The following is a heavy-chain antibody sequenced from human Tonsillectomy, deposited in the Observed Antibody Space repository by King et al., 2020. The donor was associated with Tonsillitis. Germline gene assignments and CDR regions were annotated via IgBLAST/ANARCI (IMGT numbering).Heavy chain of an antibody. CDR1: GESLSGYY. Sequence: VQLQQWGAGLLKPSETLSLTCGVYGESLSGYYWSWIRQPPGKELEGIGEIHHSGSTNYNPSLKSLVTISVDTSKNQFSLKLSSVTAADTAVYYCARRVSGYSGWYLGYWGPGTLVTVSS. CDR3: ARRVSGYSGWYLGY. J-gene: IGHJ4*02. CDR2: IHHSGST. V-gene: IGHV4-34*01. D-gene: IGHD6-19*01.